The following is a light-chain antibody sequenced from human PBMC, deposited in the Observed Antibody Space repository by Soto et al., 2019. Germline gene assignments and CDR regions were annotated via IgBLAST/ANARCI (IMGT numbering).Light chain of an antibody. CDR2: AAS. Sequence: DIQMTQSPSFVSASVGDRVTITCRASQGISSWLAWYQHKPGRAPKLVIHAASSLESGVPSRFSGSGSGTDFTLIISSLQPEDFATYYCQQTTSFPLTFGGGTKVEIK. J-gene: IGKJ4*01. CDR3: QQTTSFPLT. CDR1: QGISSW. V-gene: IGKV1-12*01.